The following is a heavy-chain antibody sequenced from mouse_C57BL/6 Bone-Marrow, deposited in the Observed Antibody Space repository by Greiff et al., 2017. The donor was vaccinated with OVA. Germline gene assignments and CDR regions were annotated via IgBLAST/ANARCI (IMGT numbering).Heavy chain of an antibody. CDR3: TDYDGGDWYFDV. D-gene: IGHD2-4*01. CDR2: IDPEDGDT. Sequence: EVQGVESGAELVRPGASVKLSCTASGFNIKDYYMHWVKQRPEQGLEWIGRIDPEDGDTEYAPKFPGKATMTADTSSNTAYLQLSSQTSEDTAVYYCTDYDGGDWYFDVWGTGTTVTVSS. V-gene: IGHV14-1*01. J-gene: IGHJ1*03. CDR1: GFNIKDYY.